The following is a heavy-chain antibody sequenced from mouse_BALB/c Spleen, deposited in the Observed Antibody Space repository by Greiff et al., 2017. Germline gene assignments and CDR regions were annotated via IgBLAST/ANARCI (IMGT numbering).Heavy chain of an antibody. CDR1: GFTFSNYW. J-gene: IGHJ3*01. CDR2: IRLKSNNYAT. V-gene: IGHV6-6*02. Sequence: EVQLQESGGGLVQPGGSMKLSCVASGFTFSNYWMNWVRQSPEKGLEWVAEIRLKSNNYATHYAESVKGRFTISRDDSKSSVYLQMNNLRAEDTGIYYCTRGPFAYWGQGTLVTVSA. CDR3: TRGPFAY.